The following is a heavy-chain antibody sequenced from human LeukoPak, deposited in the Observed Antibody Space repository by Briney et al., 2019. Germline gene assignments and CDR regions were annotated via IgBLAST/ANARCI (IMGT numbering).Heavy chain of an antibody. V-gene: IGHV3-11*01. J-gene: IGHJ6*02. CDR2: ISSSGSTI. Sequence: GGSLRLSCAASGFTFSDYYMSWIRQAPGKGLEWVSYISSSGSTIYYADSVKGRFTIPRDNAKNSLYLQMNSLRAEDTAVYYCARDRTMVRGVIGMDVWGQGTTVTVSS. CDR1: GFTFSDYY. CDR3: ARDRTMVRGVIGMDV. D-gene: IGHD3-10*01.